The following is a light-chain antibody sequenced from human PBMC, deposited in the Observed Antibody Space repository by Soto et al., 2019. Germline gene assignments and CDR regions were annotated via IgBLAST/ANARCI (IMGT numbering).Light chain of an antibody. J-gene: IGLJ1*01. CDR1: SSDVGAYNF. V-gene: IGLV2-14*03. Sequence: QSVLTQPASVSGSPGQSITISCTGTSSDVGAYNFVSWYQQHPGKAPKLIIYDVNNRPSEVSNRFSGSKSGNTASLTISGLQAEDEGDYYCSSFTTGVNYVFGIGTQLTVL. CDR2: DVN. CDR3: SSFTTGVNYV.